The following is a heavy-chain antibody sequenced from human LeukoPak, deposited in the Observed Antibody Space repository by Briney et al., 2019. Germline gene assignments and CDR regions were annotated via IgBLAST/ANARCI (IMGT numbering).Heavy chain of an antibody. V-gene: IGHV1-18*01. Sequence: GASVKVSCKASGYTFTSYGISWVRQAPGQGLEWMGWISAYNGNTDYAQKLQGRVTMTTDTSTSTAYMELRSLRSDDTAVYYCARESGSSGWIPVLRSSPCYYYGMDVWGQGTTVTVSS. D-gene: IGHD6-19*01. J-gene: IGHJ6*02. CDR3: ARESGSSGWIPVLRSSPCYYYGMDV. CDR1: GYTFTSYG. CDR2: ISAYNGNT.